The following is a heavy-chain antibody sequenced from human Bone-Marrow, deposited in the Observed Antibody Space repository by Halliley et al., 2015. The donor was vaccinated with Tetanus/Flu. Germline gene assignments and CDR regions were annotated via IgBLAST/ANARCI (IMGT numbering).Heavy chain of an antibody. Sequence: TLSLTCTVSGGSISTYGFHCSWIRQPPGKGLEWIGYISYSGNTYYNPSLRGRGAMSLDTSENRVSLTVNSVTAADTAVYFCAKGRGDAVSPFEYWGQGALVTVSS. CDR3: AKGRGDAVSPFEY. V-gene: IGHV4-30-4*01. CDR2: ISYSGNT. J-gene: IGHJ4*02. D-gene: IGHD3-10*01. CDR1: GGSISTYGFH.